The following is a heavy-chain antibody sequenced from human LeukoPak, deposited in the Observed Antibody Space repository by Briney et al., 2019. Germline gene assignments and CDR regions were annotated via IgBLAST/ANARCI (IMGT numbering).Heavy chain of an antibody. D-gene: IGHD6-19*01. CDR3: ARAGYSSGWNISKRYYYYYYMDV. CDR2: INPNSGGT. V-gene: IGHV1-2*02. CDR1: GYTFTGYY. J-gene: IGHJ6*03. Sequence: ASVKVSCKASGYTFTGYYMHWVRQAPGQGLEWRGWINPNSGGTNYAQKFQGRVTMTRDTSISTAYMELSRLRSDDTAVYYCARAGYSSGWNISKRYYYYYYMDVWGKGTTVTVSS.